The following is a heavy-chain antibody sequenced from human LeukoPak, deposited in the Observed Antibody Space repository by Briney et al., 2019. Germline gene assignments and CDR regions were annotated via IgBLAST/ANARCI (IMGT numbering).Heavy chain of an antibody. CDR2: IWYDRSNK. D-gene: IGHD4-11*01. Sequence: GGSLRLSCAASGFTFSSYGMHWVRQAPGKGLEWVAVIWYDRSNKYYADSVKGRFTISRDNSKNTLYLQMNSLRAEDTAVYYCARALTVTTPTYYYYYYYMDVWGKGTTVTLSS. V-gene: IGHV3-33*01. CDR3: ARALTVTTPTYYYYYYYMDV. CDR1: GFTFSSYG. J-gene: IGHJ6*03.